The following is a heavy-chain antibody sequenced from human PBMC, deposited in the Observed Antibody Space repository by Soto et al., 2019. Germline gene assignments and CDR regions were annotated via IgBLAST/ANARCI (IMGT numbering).Heavy chain of an antibody. CDR2: ISASGGDT. Sequence: LRLSCAASGFTFRFYAMSWVRQPPGKGLEWISAISASGGDTYYADSVKGRFTISRDNSKNTVSLQMNNLRAEDTAVYYCAKRGGGIFRIAAAGPPSWGQGTLVTVSS. J-gene: IGHJ5*02. CDR1: GFTFRFYA. CDR3: AKRGGGIFRIAAAGPPS. D-gene: IGHD6-13*01. V-gene: IGHV3-23*01.